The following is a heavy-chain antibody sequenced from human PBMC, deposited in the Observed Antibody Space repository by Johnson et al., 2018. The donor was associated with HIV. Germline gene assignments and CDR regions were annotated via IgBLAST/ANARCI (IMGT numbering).Heavy chain of an antibody. CDR2: ISYDGSSK. Sequence: QVQLVESGGGVVQPGRSLRLSCAASGFTFSSYAMHWVRQAPGKGLEWVAVISYDGSSKFYPNSLKGRFSISRDNSKNTLYLQMNSLKTEDTALYYCNTDRVDGGGSYYNAFDIWGQGTMVTVSS. D-gene: IGHD1-26*01. CDR1: GFTFSSYA. J-gene: IGHJ3*02. V-gene: IGHV3-30*14. CDR3: NTDRVDGGGSYYNAFDI.